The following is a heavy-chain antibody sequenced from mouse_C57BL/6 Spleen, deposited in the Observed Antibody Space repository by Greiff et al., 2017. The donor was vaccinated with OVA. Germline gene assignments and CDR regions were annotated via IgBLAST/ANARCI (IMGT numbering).Heavy chain of an antibody. J-gene: IGHJ1*03. V-gene: IGHV1-42*01. Sequence: VQLQQSGPELVKPGASVKISCKASGYSFTGFYMNWVKQSPEKSLEWIGEINPSTGGTTYNQKFKAKATLTVDKSSSTAYMQLKSLTSEDSAVYYCARWATMVTGYFDVWGTGTTVTVSS. D-gene: IGHD2-2*01. CDR2: INPSTGGT. CDR3: ARWATMVTGYFDV. CDR1: GYSFTGFY.